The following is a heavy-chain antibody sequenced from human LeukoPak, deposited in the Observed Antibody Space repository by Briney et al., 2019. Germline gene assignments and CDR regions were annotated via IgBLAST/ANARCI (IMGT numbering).Heavy chain of an antibody. Sequence: GGSLRLSCAASGFTFSSYAMHWVRQAPGKGLEWVAVISYDGSNKYYADSVKGRFTISRDNSKNTLYLQMNSLRAEDTAVYYCARSYFDWLLSNYYNYGMDVWGQGTTVTVSS. D-gene: IGHD3-9*01. V-gene: IGHV3-30-3*01. J-gene: IGHJ6*02. CDR2: ISYDGSNK. CDR3: ARSYFDWLLSNYYNYGMDV. CDR1: GFTFSSYA.